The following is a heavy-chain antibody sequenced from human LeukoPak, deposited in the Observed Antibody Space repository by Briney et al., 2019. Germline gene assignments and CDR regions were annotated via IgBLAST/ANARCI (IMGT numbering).Heavy chain of an antibody. CDR3: ARGYCSGGSCYPFDY. D-gene: IGHD2-15*01. Sequence: GASVKVSCKASGGTFSSYAISWVRQAPGQGLEWMGGIIPIFGTANYAQKFQGRVTITAGESTSTAYMELSSLRSEDTAVYYCARGYCSGGSCYPFDYWGQGTLVTVSS. J-gene: IGHJ4*02. V-gene: IGHV1-69*13. CDR2: IIPIFGTA. CDR1: GGTFSSYA.